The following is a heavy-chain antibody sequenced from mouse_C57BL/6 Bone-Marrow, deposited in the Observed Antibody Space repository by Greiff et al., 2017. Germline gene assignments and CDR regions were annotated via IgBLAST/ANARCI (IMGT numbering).Heavy chain of an antibody. J-gene: IGHJ2*01. CDR3: ARCSSGYYFDY. D-gene: IGHD3-2*02. V-gene: IGHV1-50*01. CDR2: IDPSDSYT. CDR1: GYTFTSYW. Sequence: QVQLQQSGAELVKPGASVKLSCKASGYTFTSYWMQWVKQRPGQGLEWIGEIDPSDSYTNYNQKFKGKATLTVDTSSSTAYMQRSSLTSEDSAVYYCARCSSGYYFDYWGQGTTLTVSS.